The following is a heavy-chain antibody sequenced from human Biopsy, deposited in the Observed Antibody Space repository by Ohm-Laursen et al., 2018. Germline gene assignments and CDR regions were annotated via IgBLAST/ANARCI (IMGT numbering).Heavy chain of an antibody. CDR2: IYNRGST. CDR3: ARGQDSSYLAYGMDV. J-gene: IGHJ6*02. Sequence: GTLSLTCTVSGGSISSHYWSWIRQPPGKGLEWIGYIYNRGSTKYNSSLKSRVTISVDTSKNQFSLTVRSVTAADTAMYYCARGQDSSYLAYGMDVWGQGTAVTVSS. V-gene: IGHV4-59*11. D-gene: IGHD6-19*01. CDR1: GGSISSHY.